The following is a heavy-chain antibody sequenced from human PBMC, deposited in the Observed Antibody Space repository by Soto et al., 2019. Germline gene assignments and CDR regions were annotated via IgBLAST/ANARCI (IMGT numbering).Heavy chain of an antibody. CDR1: GGTFSSYD. CDR3: AREDRTGERAFDI. Sequence: SVKCSCKASGGTFSSYDISWVRQAPGQGLEWMGGIIPIFGTANYAQKFQGRVTITADESTSTAYMELSSLRSEDTAVYYCAREDRTGERAFDIWGQGTMVTVSS. V-gene: IGHV1-69*13. J-gene: IGHJ3*02. CDR2: IIPIFGTA. D-gene: IGHD7-27*01.